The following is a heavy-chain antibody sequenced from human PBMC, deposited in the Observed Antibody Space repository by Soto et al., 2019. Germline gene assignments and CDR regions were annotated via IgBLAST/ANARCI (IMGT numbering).Heavy chain of an antibody. CDR1: GFTFSPYW. J-gene: IGHJ6*02. CDR3: TRGYPGSCWPYHSYGMDV. V-gene: IGHV3-7*01. D-gene: IGHD6-19*01. Sequence: GGSLILSCAASGFTFSPYWMSWVRQAPGKGLEWGANIRQDGSEKDYVDSLEGRFTIPRDKTNNSLYLQMNSLSAENTAVYYYTRGYPGSCWPYHSYGMDVWGQGTTMTV. CDR2: IRQDGSEK.